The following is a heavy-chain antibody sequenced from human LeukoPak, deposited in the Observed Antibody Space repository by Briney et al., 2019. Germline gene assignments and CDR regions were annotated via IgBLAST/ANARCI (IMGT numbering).Heavy chain of an antibody. D-gene: IGHD6-6*01. CDR3: ARESAPLNWFDP. V-gene: IGHV4-39*07. J-gene: IGHJ5*02. CDR1: GGSISSSSYY. CDR2: IYYSGST. Sequence: SETLSLTCTVSGGSISSSSYYRGWIRQPLGKGLEWIGSIYYSGSTYYNPSLKSRVTISVDTSKNQFSLKLSSVTAADTAVYYCARESAPLNWFDPWGQGTLVTVSS.